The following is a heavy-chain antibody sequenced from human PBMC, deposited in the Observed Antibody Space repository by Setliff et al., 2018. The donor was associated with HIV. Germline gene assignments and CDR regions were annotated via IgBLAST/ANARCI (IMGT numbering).Heavy chain of an antibody. CDR1: GFTFSTYA. CDR2: IGGSGVST. Sequence: PGGSLRLSCATSGFTFSTYAMNWVRQAPGKGLEWVSVIGGSGVSTYYADSVKGRFIISRDNSKNTLYLEMNSLRVEDTAVHYCVRTIGNWGPGNHWGQGTLVTVSS. V-gene: IGHV3-23*01. CDR3: VRTIGNWGPGNH. J-gene: IGHJ5*02. D-gene: IGHD3-10*01.